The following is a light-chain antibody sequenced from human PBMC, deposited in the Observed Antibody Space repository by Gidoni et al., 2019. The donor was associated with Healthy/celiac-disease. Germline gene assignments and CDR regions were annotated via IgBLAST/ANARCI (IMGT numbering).Light chain of an antibody. CDR3: HHSNSYPQT. CDR2: HAS. J-gene: IGKJ1*01. V-gene: IGKV1-13*02. Sequence: SGSVGDRVTITCRASQGINSALAWYQQKPGKAPDLLIYHASTLESGVPSSFSGSGAGTDFTLTISSLQPEDFATYSCHHSNSYPQTFGQGTKVEIK. CDR1: QGINSA.